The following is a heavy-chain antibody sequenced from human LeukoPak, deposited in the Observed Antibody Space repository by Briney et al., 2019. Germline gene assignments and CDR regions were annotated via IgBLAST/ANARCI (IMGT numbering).Heavy chain of an antibody. J-gene: IGHJ4*02. CDR3: VRSETNYYYASGSSLFDN. Sequence: PSETLSLTCTVSGGSISSSSYYWGWIRQPPGKGLEWIGSIYYSGSTYYNPSLKSRVTISVDTSKNQFSLTLTSVTAADTAIYYCVRSETNYYYASGSSLFDNWGQGTLVTVSS. V-gene: IGHV4-39*01. CDR1: GGSISSSSYY. CDR2: IYYSGST. D-gene: IGHD3-10*01.